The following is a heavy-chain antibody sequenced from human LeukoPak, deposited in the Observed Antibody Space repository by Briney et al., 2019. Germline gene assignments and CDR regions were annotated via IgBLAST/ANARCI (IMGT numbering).Heavy chain of an antibody. CDR2: IYYTGST. Sequence: SETLSLTCTVSGGSISSYYWSWIRQPPGKGLEWIGYIYYTGSTNYNPSLKSRVTISVDMSKNQFSLKLTSVTAADTAVYYCATKGPRRGYFDYWGQGTLVAVSS. CDR3: ATKGPRRGYFDY. CDR1: GGSISSYY. J-gene: IGHJ4*02. V-gene: IGHV4-59*01.